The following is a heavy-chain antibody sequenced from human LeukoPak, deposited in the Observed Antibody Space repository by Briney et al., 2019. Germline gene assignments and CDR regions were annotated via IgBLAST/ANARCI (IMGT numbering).Heavy chain of an antibody. CDR3: ARLGLEYSSGWYDY. D-gene: IGHD6-19*01. V-gene: IGHV4-34*01. CDR2: INHSGST. J-gene: IGHJ4*02. Sequence: PSETLSLTCAVYGGSFSGYYWSWIRQPPGKGLEWIGEINHSGSTNYNPSLKSRVTISVDTSKNQFSLKLSSVTAADTAVYYCARLGLEYSSGWYDYWGQGTLVTVSS. CDR1: GGSFSGYY.